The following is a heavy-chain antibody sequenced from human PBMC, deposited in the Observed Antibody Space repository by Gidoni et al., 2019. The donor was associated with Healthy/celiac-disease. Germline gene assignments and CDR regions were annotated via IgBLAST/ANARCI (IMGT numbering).Heavy chain of an antibody. CDR3: AKSRGYGSPTSFDY. D-gene: IGHD1-26*01. Sequence: EVQLLEAGGGLVQPGGSLRLSCAASGFTFSSYAMSWVRQAPGKGLEWVSAISGSGGSTYYADSVKCRFTISRDNSNNTLYLQMNSLRAEDTAVYYCAKSRGYGSPTSFDYWGQGTLVTVSS. V-gene: IGHV3-23*01. CDR1: GFTFSSYA. J-gene: IGHJ4*02. CDR2: ISGSGGST.